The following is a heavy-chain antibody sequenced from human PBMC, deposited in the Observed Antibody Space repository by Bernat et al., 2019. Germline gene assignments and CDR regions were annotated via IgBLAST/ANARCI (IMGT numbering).Heavy chain of an antibody. CDR1: GFTFSSYA. Sequence: QVQLVESGGGVVQPGRSLRLSCAASGFTFSSYAMHWVRQAPGKGLEWVAVISYDGSNKYYADSVKGRFTISRDNSKNTLYLQMNSLRAEDTAVYYCVRATLWGQGTLVTVSS. J-gene: IGHJ4*02. CDR2: ISYDGSNK. CDR3: VRATL. V-gene: IGHV3-30-3*01.